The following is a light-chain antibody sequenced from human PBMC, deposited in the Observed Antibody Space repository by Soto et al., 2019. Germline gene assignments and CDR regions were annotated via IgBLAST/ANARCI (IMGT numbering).Light chain of an antibody. CDR2: DAS. J-gene: IGKJ3*01. CDR1: QDISKY. CDR3: QQYDEMPFT. V-gene: IGKV1-33*01. Sequence: DIQMTQSPSSLSASVGDRVTITCQARQDISKYLNWYQHRPGKAPEVLIFDASNLETGVPSRFSGRGSEGHFTLTITSLQPEEFATYYCQQYDEMPFTVGPGNTVDI.